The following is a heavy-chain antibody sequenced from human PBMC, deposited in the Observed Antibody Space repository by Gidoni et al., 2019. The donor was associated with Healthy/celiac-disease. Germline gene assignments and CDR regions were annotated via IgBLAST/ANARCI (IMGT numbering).Heavy chain of an antibody. CDR2: ISYDGSNK. CDR1: GFTFSSYA. Sequence: QVQLVESGGGVVQPGRSLRLSCAASGFTFSSYAMHWVSQAPGKGLEWVAVISYDGSNKYYADSVKGRFTISRDNSKNTLYLQMNSLRAEDTAVYYCARDGGIAAAGYYYYGMDVWGQGTTVTVSS. CDR3: ARDGGIAAAGYYYYGMDV. V-gene: IGHV3-30*04. D-gene: IGHD6-13*01. J-gene: IGHJ6*02.